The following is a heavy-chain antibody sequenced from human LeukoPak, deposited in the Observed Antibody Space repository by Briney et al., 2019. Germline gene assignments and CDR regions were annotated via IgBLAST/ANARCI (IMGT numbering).Heavy chain of an antibody. J-gene: IGHJ4*02. V-gene: IGHV3-23*01. D-gene: IGHD6-19*01. CDR1: GFTFSSYA. CDR2: ISGSGGST. CDR3: AKGFRGRIAVANFDY. Sequence: GGSLRLSCAASGFTFSSYAMSWVRQAPGKGLEWVSAISGSGGSTYYADSAKGRFTISRDNSKNTLYLQMNSLRAEDTAVYYCAKGFRGRIAVANFDYWGQGTLVTVSS.